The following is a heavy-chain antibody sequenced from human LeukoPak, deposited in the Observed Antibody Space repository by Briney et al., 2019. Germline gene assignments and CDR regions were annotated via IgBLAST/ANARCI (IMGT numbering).Heavy chain of an antibody. CDR3: AREGGPYRPLDY. CDR2: VDLLGRT. V-gene: IGHV4-4*02. J-gene: IGHJ4*02. CDR1: GGSISNTNW. Sequence: SETLSLTCGVSGGSISNTNWWTWVRQPPGKGLEWIGEVDLLGRTNYNPSLKRRVAISVDKAENHISLWLTSVTAADTAVYYCAREGGPYRPLDYSGQGTLVTVSS.